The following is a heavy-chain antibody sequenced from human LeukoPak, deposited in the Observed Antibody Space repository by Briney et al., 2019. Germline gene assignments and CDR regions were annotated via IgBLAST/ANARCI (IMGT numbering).Heavy chain of an antibody. CDR1: GGSISSSSYY. V-gene: IGHV4-39*07. J-gene: IGHJ4*02. CDR3: ARVVAEQQLAFDY. CDR2: IYYSGSA. D-gene: IGHD6-13*01. Sequence: SETLSLTCTVSGGSISSSSYYWGWIRQPPGKGLEWIGSIYYSGSAYYNPSLKSRVTISVDTSKSQFSLKLSSVTAADTAVYYCARVVAEQQLAFDYWGQGTLVTVSS.